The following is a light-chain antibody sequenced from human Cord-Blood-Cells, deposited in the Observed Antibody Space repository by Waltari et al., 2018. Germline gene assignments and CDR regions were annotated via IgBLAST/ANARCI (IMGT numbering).Light chain of an antibody. J-gene: IGLJ3*02. CDR3: QSYDSSLSGWV. V-gene: IGLV1-40*01. Sequence: QSVLTPPPSVSGAPGQRVTISCTGRSTNTGAGYDVHWYQQLPGTAPKLLIYGNSNRPSGVPDRFSGSKSGTSASLAITGLQAEDEADYYCQSYDSSLSGWVFGGGTKLTVL. CDR1: STNTGAGYD. CDR2: GNS.